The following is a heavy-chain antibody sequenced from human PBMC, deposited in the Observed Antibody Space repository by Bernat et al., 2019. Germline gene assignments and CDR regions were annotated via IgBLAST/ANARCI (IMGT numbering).Heavy chain of an antibody. Sequence: QVTLKESGPVLVKPTETLTLTCTVSGFSLSNARMGVSWIRQPPGKALEWLAHIFSNDEKSYSTSLKSRLTISKDTSKGQVVLTMTNMDPVDTATYYCARHYYYDSSGYYDAFDIWGQGTMVTVSS. J-gene: IGHJ3*02. D-gene: IGHD3-22*01. CDR3: ARHYYYDSSGYYDAFDI. CDR1: GFSLSNARMG. V-gene: IGHV2-26*01. CDR2: IFSNDEK.